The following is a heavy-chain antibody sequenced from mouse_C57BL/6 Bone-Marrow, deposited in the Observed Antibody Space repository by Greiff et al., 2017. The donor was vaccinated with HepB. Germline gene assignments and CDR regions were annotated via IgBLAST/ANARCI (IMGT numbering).Heavy chain of an antibody. CDR3: ARRGDYAMDY. Sequence: EVKLMESGGGLVQPGGSLKLSCAASGFTFSDYYMYWVRQTPEKRLEWVAYISNGGGSTYYPDTVKGRFTISRDNAKNTLYLQMSRLKSEDTAMYYCARRGDYAMDYWGQGTSVTVSS. CDR2: ISNGGGST. J-gene: IGHJ4*01. V-gene: IGHV5-12*01. CDR1: GFTFSDYY.